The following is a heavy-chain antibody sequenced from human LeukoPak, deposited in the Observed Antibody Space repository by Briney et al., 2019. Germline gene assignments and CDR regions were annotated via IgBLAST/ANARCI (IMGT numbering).Heavy chain of an antibody. Sequence: PGGSLRLSCAASGFTVSSNYMSWVRQAPGKGLEWVSVIYSGGSTYYADSVKGRFTISRDNSKNTPYLQMNSLRAEDTAVYYCARGAKYSGSYPVNLDIDYWGQGTLVTVSS. J-gene: IGHJ4*02. D-gene: IGHD1-26*01. CDR1: GFTVSSNY. CDR2: IYSGGST. V-gene: IGHV3-66*01. CDR3: ARGAKYSGSYPVNLDIDY.